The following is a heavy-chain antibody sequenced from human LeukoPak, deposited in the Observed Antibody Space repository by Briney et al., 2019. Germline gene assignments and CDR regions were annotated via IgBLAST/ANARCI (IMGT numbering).Heavy chain of an antibody. D-gene: IGHD3-22*01. CDR2: IYHSGST. V-gene: IGHV4-38-2*02. J-gene: IGHJ4*02. CDR1: GGSFSGYY. CDR3: ARERYYDSSGYYALDYFDY. Sequence: SETLSLTCAVYGGSFSGYYWGWIRQPPGKGLEWIGSIYHSGSTYYNPSLKSRVTISVDTSKNQFSLKLSSVTAADTAVYYCARERYYDSSGYYALDYFDYWGQGTLVTVSS.